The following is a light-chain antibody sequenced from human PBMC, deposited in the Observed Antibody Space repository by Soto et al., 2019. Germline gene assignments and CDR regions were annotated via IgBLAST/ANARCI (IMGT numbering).Light chain of an antibody. CDR2: GGF. CDR1: QSVTSTY. CDR3: HCHQFDSSRVYS. V-gene: IGKV3-20*01. J-gene: IGKJ2*03. Sequence: EIVLTQSPATLSLSPGERATLSCRASQSVTSTYLAWYQQKPGQSPRLIIYGGFIRASGFTDRFSGGGSGTDFTVVISRLEPQDSEVYYCHCHQFDSSRVYSFGQGTKLEI.